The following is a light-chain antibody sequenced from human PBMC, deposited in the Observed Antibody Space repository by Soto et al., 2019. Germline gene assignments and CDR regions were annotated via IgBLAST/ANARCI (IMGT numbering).Light chain of an antibody. CDR1: SSDVGGYNY. Sequence: QSALNQPASVSGSPGQSITISCTGTSSDVGGYNYVSWYQHHPGKAPKLMIFDVSNRPSGVSNRFSGSKSGNTASLTISGLPAEDEADYYCSSYTASSTYVFGTGTKVTVL. CDR3: SSYTASSTYV. CDR2: DVS. J-gene: IGLJ1*01. V-gene: IGLV2-14*03.